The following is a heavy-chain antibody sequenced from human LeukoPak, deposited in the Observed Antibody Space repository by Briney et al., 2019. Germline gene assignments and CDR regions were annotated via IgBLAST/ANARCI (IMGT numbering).Heavy chain of an antibody. V-gene: IGHV3-15*01. J-gene: IGHJ4*02. D-gene: IGHD4-17*01. Sequence: GRSLRLSCAASGFTFSSHGMHWVRQAPGKGLDWVGRIKTKTDGGTTDYAAPVKGRFTISRDDSKNTLYLQMNSLKTEDTAVYYCTTGTGRTDFDYWGQGTLVTVSS. CDR1: GFTFSSHG. CDR3: TTGTGRTDFDY. CDR2: IKTKTDGGTT.